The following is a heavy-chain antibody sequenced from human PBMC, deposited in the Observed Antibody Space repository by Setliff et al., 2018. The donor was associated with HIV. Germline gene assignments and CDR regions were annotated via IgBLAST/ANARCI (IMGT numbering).Heavy chain of an antibody. CDR1: GGSISSSSYY. J-gene: IGHJ4*02. CDR2: IYYSGST. CDR3: ARGSRGARASKIDSSGYYLVY. D-gene: IGHD3-22*01. Sequence: PSETLSLTCTVSGGSISSSSYYWGWIRQPPGKGLEWIGSIYYSGSTYYNPSLKSRVTISVDTSKNQFSPKLSSVTAADTAVYYCARGSRGARASKIDSSGYYLVYWGQGTLVTVSS. V-gene: IGHV4-39*07.